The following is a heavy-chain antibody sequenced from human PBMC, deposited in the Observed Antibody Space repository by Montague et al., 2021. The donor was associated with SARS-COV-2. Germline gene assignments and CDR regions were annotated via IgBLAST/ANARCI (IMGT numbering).Heavy chain of an antibody. D-gene: IGHD3-9*01. CDR1: GDSISSSDYY. J-gene: IGHJ4*02. V-gene: IGHV4-39*01. CDR3: VRVTVLIFTDPFDY. Sequence: SETLSLTCSVSGDSISSSDYYWGWIRQPPGKGLDWIGNVYYNGATYYNPSLQSRLTISGDRTKNQFSLELRSVTAADTAVNYCVRVTVLIFTDPFDYWGQGTLVTVSS. CDR2: VYYNGAT.